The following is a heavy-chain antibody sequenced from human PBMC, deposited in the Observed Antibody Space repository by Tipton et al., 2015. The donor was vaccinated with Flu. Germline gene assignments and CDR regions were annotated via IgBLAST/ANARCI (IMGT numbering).Heavy chain of an antibody. Sequence: SLRLSCAASGFTFSSYAMNWVRQAPGKGLEWVSTINAGGGATYYADSVKGRFTISRDNSKNTLYLQMNSLRAEDTAIYYCAKKISYSWYSTRGGYFDYWGQGTLVTVSS. J-gene: IGHJ4*02. CDR2: INAGGGAT. CDR3: AKKISYSWYSTRGGYFDY. D-gene: IGHD6-13*01. V-gene: IGHV3-23*01. CDR1: GFTFSSYA.